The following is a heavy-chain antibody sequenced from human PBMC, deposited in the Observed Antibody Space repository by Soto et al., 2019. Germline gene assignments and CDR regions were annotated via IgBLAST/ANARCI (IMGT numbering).Heavy chain of an antibody. Sequence: RRSCAVSGLTVSSNYMSWVRQAPGKGLEWGSIIYSAGSTYYADSVKGRFTISRDNSKNTVYLQMNSLRAEDTAVYYCARVFTDTAKVFASWGQGTLVPVSS. D-gene: IGHD5-18*01. V-gene: IGHV3-53*01. CDR2: IYSAGST. J-gene: IGHJ4*02. CDR1: GLTVSSNY. CDR3: ARVFTDTAKVFAS.